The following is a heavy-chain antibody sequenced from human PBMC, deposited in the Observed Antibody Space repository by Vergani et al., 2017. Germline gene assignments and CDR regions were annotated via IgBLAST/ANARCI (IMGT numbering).Heavy chain of an antibody. CDR1: GFTFSSYG. CDR2: IRYDGSNK. Sequence: QVQLVESGGGVVQPGGSLRLSCAASGFTFSSYGMHWVRQAPGKGLEWVAFIRYDGSNKYYADSVKGRFTISRDNSKNTLYLQMNSLRAEDTAVYYCAKDNIQLWEPIHFDYWGQGTLVTVSS. D-gene: IGHD5-18*01. CDR3: AKDNIQLWEPIHFDY. V-gene: IGHV3-30*02. J-gene: IGHJ4*02.